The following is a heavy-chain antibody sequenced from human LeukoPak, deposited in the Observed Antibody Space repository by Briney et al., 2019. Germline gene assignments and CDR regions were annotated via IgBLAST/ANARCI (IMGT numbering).Heavy chain of an antibody. J-gene: IGHJ4*02. CDR3: ARQATSASYSYDY. CDR2: IYTSGSP. D-gene: IGHD1-26*01. Sequence: SETLSLTCTVSGGSFSGYYWSWIRQPPGEGLEWIGFIYTSGSPHYNPSLESRVTISLDTSKNQFSLKLNSVTAADTAVYYCARQATSASYSYDYWGQGTLVTVSS. V-gene: IGHV4-4*09. CDR1: GGSFSGYY.